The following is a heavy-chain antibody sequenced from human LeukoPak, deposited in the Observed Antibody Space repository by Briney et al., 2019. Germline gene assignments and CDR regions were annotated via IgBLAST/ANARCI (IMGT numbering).Heavy chain of an antibody. CDR3: ARELAWGFDSSGYYFNWFDP. V-gene: IGHV4-59*01. D-gene: IGHD3-22*01. J-gene: IGHJ5*02. CDR2: IYYSGST. Sequence: SETLSLTCTVPGGSISSYYWSWIRQPPGKGLEWIGYIYYSGSTNYNPSLKSRVTISVDTSKNQFSLKLSSVTAADTAVYYCARELAWGFDSSGYYFNWFDPWGQGTLVTVSS. CDR1: GGSISSYY.